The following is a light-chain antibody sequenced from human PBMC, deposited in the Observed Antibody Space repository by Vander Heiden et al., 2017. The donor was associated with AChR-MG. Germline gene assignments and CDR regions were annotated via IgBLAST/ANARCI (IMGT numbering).Light chain of an antibody. V-gene: IGKV3-20*01. CDR3: QQYGSSPQT. Sequence: EIVLTQSPGTLSLSPGDRATLSCRASQSVSSSYLAWYQQKPGQAPRLLIYGASGRATGIPDRFSGSGSGTDFTLTISRLEPEDFAVYYCQQYGSSPQTFGQGTKVEIK. J-gene: IGKJ1*01. CDR1: QSVSSSY. CDR2: GAS.